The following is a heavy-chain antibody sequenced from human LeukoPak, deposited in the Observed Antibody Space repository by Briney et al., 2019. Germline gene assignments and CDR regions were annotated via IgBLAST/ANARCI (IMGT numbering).Heavy chain of an antibody. Sequence: PSETLSLTCTVSGGSISSYYWSWIRQPPGKGLEWIGYVSYSGSTNYNPSLKSRATMSLDTSKNQFSLKLSSVTAADTAMYYCARGYCSSTSCIFDYWGQGTLVTVSS. V-gene: IGHV4-59*01. CDR1: GGSISSYY. CDR2: VSYSGST. J-gene: IGHJ4*02. D-gene: IGHD2-2*01. CDR3: ARGYCSSTSCIFDY.